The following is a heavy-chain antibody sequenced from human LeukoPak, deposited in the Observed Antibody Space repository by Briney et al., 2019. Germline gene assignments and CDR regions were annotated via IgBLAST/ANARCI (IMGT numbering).Heavy chain of an antibody. Sequence: ASVKVSCKASGYTFTSYFMHWVRQAPGQGLEWMGLINPRGGTTNFPQKFQGRVTMTRDTSTSTVYMELSSLRSEDTAIYYCASGNPPDYWGQGTLVTVSS. V-gene: IGHV1-46*01. CDR3: ASGNPPDY. CDR1: GYTFTSYF. CDR2: INPRGGTT. D-gene: IGHD4-23*01. J-gene: IGHJ4*02.